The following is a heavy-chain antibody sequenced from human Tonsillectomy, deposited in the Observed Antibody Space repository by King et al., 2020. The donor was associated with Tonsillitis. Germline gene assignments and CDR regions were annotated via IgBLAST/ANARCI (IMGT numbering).Heavy chain of an antibody. V-gene: IGHV5-51*01. D-gene: IGHD3-9*01. J-gene: IGHJ4*02. CDR2: IYPGDSDT. CDR1: GYTFTNYW. Sequence: VQLVESGAEAKKPGESLKISCKGSGYTFTNYWIGWVRQMPGKGLEWMGLIYPGDSDTRYSPSFQGQVTFSADRSISTAYLQWSSLKASDTAMYYCARHGGSSFEWLFPFASWGQGTLVTVSS. CDR3: ARHGGSSFEWLFPFAS.